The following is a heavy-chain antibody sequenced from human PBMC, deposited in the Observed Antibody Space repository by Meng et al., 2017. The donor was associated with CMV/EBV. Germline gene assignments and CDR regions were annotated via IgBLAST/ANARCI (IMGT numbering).Heavy chain of an antibody. CDR3: ARKIVDDAFDI. V-gene: IGHV3-30*14. Sequence: SLKISCAASGFTFSSYAMHWVRQAPGKGLEWVAVISYDGSNKYYADSVKGRFTISRDNSKNTLYLQMNSLRAEDTAVYYCARKIVDDAFDIWGQGTMVTVSS. J-gene: IGHJ3*02. CDR2: ISYDGSNK. D-gene: IGHD2/OR15-2a*01. CDR1: GFTFSSYA.